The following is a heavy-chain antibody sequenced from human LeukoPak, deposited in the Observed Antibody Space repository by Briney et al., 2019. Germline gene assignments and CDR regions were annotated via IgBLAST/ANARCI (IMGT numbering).Heavy chain of an antibody. Sequence: SETLSLTCAIHGGSLTDYFWTWIRQPPGKGLEWIGEINHSGVTHYSPSVRGRVTISVDPSKNQFSLKLNSVTAADTAVYYCAKTVAGYWYFDLWGRGTLVTVSS. V-gene: IGHV4-34*01. CDR2: INHSGVT. J-gene: IGHJ2*01. CDR1: GGSLTDYF. CDR3: AKTVAGYWYFDL. D-gene: IGHD6-19*01.